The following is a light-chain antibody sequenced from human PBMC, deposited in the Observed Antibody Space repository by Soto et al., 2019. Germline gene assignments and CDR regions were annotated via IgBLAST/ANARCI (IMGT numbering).Light chain of an antibody. Sequence: EVALTQSPVTLSLSPGERATLSCRASQSFRGLLAWYQQKPGQAPRLLIYDAYNRATGIPPRFSGSGSGTDFTLTISSLEPEDSAVYYCQQRHAWPIMFGQGTRLEIK. V-gene: IGKV3-11*01. CDR2: DAY. CDR1: QSFRGL. CDR3: QQRHAWPIM. J-gene: IGKJ5*01.